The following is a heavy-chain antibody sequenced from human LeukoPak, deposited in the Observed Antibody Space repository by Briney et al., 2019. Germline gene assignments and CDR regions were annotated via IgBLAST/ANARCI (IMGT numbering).Heavy chain of an antibody. CDR3: ADAGQQLGRPNY. Sequence: GGSLRLSCAASGFTFSSYAMSWVRQAPGKGLEWVSAISGSGGSTYYADSVKGRFTISRDNSKNTLYLQMNSLRAEDTAVYYCADAGQQLGRPNYWGQGTLVTVSS. CDR1: GFTFSSYA. J-gene: IGHJ4*02. CDR2: ISGSGGST. V-gene: IGHV3-23*01. D-gene: IGHD6-13*01.